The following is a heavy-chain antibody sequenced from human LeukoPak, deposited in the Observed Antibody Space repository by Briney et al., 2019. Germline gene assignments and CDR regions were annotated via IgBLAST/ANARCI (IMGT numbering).Heavy chain of an antibody. V-gene: IGHV3-48*03. J-gene: IGHJ4*02. CDR2: ISLSGTPI. D-gene: IGHD5-24*01. CDR3: AREDGPIDS. CDR1: GFTFSTYE. Sequence: AEGSLRLSCAASGFTFSTYEMNCVRQGPGKGLERISYISLSGTPIYADSVKGRFTSSRDNAKNSLFLQMNSLRAEDTAVYYCAREDGPIDSWGQGTLVTVSS.